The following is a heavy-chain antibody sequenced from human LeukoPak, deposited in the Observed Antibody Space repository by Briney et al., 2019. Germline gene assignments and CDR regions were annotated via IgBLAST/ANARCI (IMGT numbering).Heavy chain of an antibody. CDR1: GGSVSSSNYY. Sequence: SETLSLTCTVSGGSVSSSNYYWGWIRQPPGKGLEWIGTIHHTGTTYYNPSLKSRVTISVDTSKNQFSLKLSSVTAADTAVYYCAREEFPGNAFDIWGQGTMVTVSS. J-gene: IGHJ3*02. D-gene: IGHD3-10*01. CDR3: AREEFPGNAFDI. V-gene: IGHV4-39*02. CDR2: IHHTGTT.